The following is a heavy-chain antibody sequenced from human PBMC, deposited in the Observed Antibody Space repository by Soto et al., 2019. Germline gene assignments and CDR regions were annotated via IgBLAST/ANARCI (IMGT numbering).Heavy chain of an antibody. J-gene: IGHJ6*02. CDR2: TYYRTRWYN. V-gene: IGHV6-1*01. Sequence: SQTLSLTCAISGDTVSSNRAAWNWIRQSPSRGLEWLGRTYYRTRWYNDYAVSVKGRITINPDPSRNQFYLQVNSVTSEDTAVYYCAAATRGYLYHGLDVWGQGTTVTVSS. CDR1: GDTVSSNRAA. CDR3: AAATRGYLYHGLDV. D-gene: IGHD5-12*01.